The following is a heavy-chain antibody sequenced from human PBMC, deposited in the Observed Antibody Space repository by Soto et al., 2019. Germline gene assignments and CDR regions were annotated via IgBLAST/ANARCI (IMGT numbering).Heavy chain of an antibody. CDR2: ISGSGGST. Sequence: EVQLLESEGGLVQPGGSLRLSCAASGFTISSYAMSWVRQAPGKGLEWVSAISGSGGSTYYADSVKGRFTISRDNSKNTLYLQMNSLRAEDTAVYYCAKSWGFPNWFDPWGQGTLVTVSS. CDR3: AKSWGFPNWFDP. D-gene: IGHD6-13*01. CDR1: GFTISSYA. J-gene: IGHJ5*02. V-gene: IGHV3-23*01.